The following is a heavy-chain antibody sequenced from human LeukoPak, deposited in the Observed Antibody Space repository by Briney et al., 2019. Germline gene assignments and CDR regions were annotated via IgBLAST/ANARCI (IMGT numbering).Heavy chain of an antibody. V-gene: IGHV1-46*01. Sequence: ASVKVSCKASGYTFTSYYMHWVRQAPGQGLEWMGIINPSGGSTSYAQKFQGRVTMTRDTSTSTVYMELSSLRSEDTAVCYCARVHCSGGSCYSEGVGMDVWGQGTTVTVSS. CDR1: GYTFTSYY. D-gene: IGHD2-15*01. J-gene: IGHJ6*02. CDR2: INPSGGST. CDR3: ARVHCSGGSCYSEGVGMDV.